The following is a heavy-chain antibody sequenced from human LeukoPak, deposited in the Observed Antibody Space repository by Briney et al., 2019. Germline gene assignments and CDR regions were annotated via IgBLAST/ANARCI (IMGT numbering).Heavy chain of an antibody. J-gene: IGHJ6*02. D-gene: IGHD3-10*01. V-gene: IGHV3-23*01. CDR1: GFTFCAYA. CDR3: SIDLHYYGAMDV. CDR2: IGSDNKP. Sequence: GGSLRLSCEASGFTFCAYAMTWVRPAPGEGLVWVSSIGSDNKPHYSESVKGRFAISKNNSKSMLFLQLNSLRAEDTALYYGSIDLHYYGAMDVCGQGTTVTVSS.